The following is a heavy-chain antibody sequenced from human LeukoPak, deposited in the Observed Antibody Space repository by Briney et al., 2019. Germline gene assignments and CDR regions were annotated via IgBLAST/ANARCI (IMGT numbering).Heavy chain of an antibody. CDR3: AELGITMIGGV. Sequence: GGSLRLSCAASGFTFSSYEMNWVRQAPGKGLEWVSYISSSGSTIYYADSVKGRFPISRDNAKNSLYLQMNSLRAEDTSVYYCAELGITMIGGVWGKGTTVTISS. J-gene: IGHJ6*04. CDR2: ISSSGSTI. V-gene: IGHV3-48*03. D-gene: IGHD3-10*02. CDR1: GFTFSSYE.